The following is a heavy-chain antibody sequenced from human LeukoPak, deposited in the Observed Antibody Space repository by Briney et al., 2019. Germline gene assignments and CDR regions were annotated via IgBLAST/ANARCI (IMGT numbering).Heavy chain of an antibody. V-gene: IGHV4-4*07. D-gene: IGHD3-16*01. J-gene: IGHJ3*02. Sequence: SETLSLTCTVSGGSVSSYYWSWIRQPAGKGLEWIGRIYTSGSTNYNPSLKSRVTMSVGTSKNQFSLKLSSVTAADTAVYYCARVLDLSKRGLDAFDIWGQGTMVTVSS. CDR1: GGSVSSYY. CDR2: IYTSGST. CDR3: ARVLDLSKRGLDAFDI.